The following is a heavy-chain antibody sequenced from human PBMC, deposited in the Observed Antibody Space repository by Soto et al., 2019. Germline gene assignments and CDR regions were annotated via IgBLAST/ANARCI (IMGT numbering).Heavy chain of an antibody. Sequence: PGESLEDLLSGFGLRLSQFRIALVGQMPGEGLEWLGIIYPDDSDTRYSPSFLGQVTISADKSIKTTYLQWSSLKASDTAIYFCASSVLVTSTMNYFDLWGQGTLVTVSS. J-gene: IGHJ4*02. CDR1: GLRLSQFR. CDR3: ASSVLVTSTMNYFDL. CDR2: IYPDDSDT. D-gene: IGHD2-8*02. V-gene: IGHV5-51*01.